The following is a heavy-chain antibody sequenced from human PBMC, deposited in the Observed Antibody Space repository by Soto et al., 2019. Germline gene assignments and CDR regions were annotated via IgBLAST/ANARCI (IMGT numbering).Heavy chain of an antibody. Sequence: GGSLRLSCAASGFTFSSYAMSWVRQAPGKGLEWVSAISGSGGSTYYADSVKGRFTISRDNSKNTLYLQMNSLRAEDTAVYYCAKAIMEYSNYEPGADYWGQGTLVTVSS. CDR3: AKAIMEYSNYEPGADY. J-gene: IGHJ4*02. CDR1: GFTFSSYA. V-gene: IGHV3-23*01. CDR2: ISGSGGST. D-gene: IGHD4-4*01.